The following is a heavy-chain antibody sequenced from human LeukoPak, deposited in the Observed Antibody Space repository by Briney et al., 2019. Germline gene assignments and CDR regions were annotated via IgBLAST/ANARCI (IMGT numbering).Heavy chain of an antibody. D-gene: IGHD2-8*01. Sequence: ASVKVSCKASGGTFSSYAISWVRQAPGQGLEWMGGIIPIFGTANYAQKFQGRVTITADESTSTAYMELSSLRSEDTAVYYCARGGPLGYCTNGVCYLDYWGQGTLVTVSS. CDR3: ARGGPLGYCTNGVCYLDY. CDR2: IIPIFGTA. J-gene: IGHJ4*02. CDR1: GGTFSSYA. V-gene: IGHV1-69*13.